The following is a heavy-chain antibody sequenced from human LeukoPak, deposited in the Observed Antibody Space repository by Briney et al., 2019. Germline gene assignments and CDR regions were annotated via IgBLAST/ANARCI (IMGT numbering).Heavy chain of an antibody. V-gene: IGHV4-34*01. Sequence: PSETLSLTCAVYGGSFSGYYWSWIRQPPGKGPEWMGEINQSGSTNYNPSLKSRVTISVDTSKNQFSLKLSSVTAADTAVYYCARGLVIFGVVIISPLFDYWGRGTLVTVSS. J-gene: IGHJ4*02. CDR3: ARGLVIFGVVIISPLFDY. CDR1: GGSFSGYY. CDR2: INQSGST. D-gene: IGHD3-3*01.